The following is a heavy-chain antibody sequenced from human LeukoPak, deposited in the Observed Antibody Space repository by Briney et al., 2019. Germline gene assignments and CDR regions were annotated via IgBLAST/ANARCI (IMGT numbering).Heavy chain of an antibody. D-gene: IGHD3-3*01. Sequence: GGSLRLSCAASGFTFSDYYMSWIRQAPGKGLEWVSYISSSGSTIYYADSVKGRFTISRDNAKNSLYLQMKSLRAEDTAVYYCARDLWIGVVIDWGQGTLVTVSS. CDR3: ARDLWIGVVID. J-gene: IGHJ4*02. V-gene: IGHV3-11*04. CDR2: ISSSGSTI. CDR1: GFTFSDYY.